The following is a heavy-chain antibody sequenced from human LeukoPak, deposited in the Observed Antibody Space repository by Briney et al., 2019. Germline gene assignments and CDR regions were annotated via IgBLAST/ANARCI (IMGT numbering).Heavy chain of an antibody. CDR3: AREYYSSLLRFDP. Sequence: PSETLSLTCTVSGGSISSYYWCWIRQPAGKGLEWIGRIYTSGSTNYNPSLKSRVTMSVDTSKNQFSLKLSSVTAADTAVYYCAREYYSSLLRFDPWGQGTLVTVSS. CDR2: IYTSGST. CDR1: GGSISSYY. V-gene: IGHV4-4*07. D-gene: IGHD6-6*01. J-gene: IGHJ5*02.